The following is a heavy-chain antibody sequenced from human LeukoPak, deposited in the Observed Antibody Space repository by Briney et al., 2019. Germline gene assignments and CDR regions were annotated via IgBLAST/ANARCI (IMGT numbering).Heavy chain of an antibody. CDR2: INPSGGST. CDR3: ARDSKWELAYYYYYMDV. Sequence: ASVTVSCKASGYTFTSYYMHWVRQAPGQGLEWMGLINPSGGSTSYAQKFQGRVTMTRDMSTSTVYMELSSLRSEDTAVYYCARDSKWELAYYYYYMDVWGKGTTVTVSS. V-gene: IGHV1-46*01. D-gene: IGHD1-26*01. CDR1: GYTFTSYY. J-gene: IGHJ6*03.